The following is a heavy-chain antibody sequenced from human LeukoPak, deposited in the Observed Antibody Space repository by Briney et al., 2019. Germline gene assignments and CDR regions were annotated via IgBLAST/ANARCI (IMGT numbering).Heavy chain of an antibody. D-gene: IGHD1-26*01. Sequence: AVKGRFTISRDNAKNSLYLQMNSLRAEDTAVYYCARAASGSYFDYWGQGTLVTVSS. V-gene: IGHV3-21*01. J-gene: IGHJ4*02. CDR3: ARAASGSYFDY.